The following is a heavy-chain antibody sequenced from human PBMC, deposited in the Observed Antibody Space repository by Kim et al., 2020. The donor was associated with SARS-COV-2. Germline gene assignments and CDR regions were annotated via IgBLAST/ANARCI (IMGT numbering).Heavy chain of an antibody. V-gene: IGHV4-59*01. J-gene: IGHJ4*02. CDR3: ARVRSSSWYFDY. Sequence: DYHPTHQSRVTISVDTSKNQFPLKLSSVTAADAAGYYCARVRSSSWYFDYWGQGTLVTVSS. D-gene: IGHD6-13*01.